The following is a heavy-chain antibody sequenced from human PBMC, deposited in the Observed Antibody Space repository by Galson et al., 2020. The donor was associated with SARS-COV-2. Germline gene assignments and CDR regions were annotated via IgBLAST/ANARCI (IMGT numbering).Heavy chain of an antibody. Sequence: ASVKVSCKASGYTFTSYGISWVRQAPGQGLEWMGWISAYNGNTNYAQKLQGRVTMTTDTSTSTAYMELRSLRSDDTAVYYCASGYGSGSYRVYYYYGMDVWGQGTTVTVSS. CDR3: ASGYGSGSYRVYYYYGMDV. J-gene: IGHJ6*02. D-gene: IGHD3-10*01. CDR2: ISAYNGNT. CDR1: GYTFTSYG. V-gene: IGHV1-18*04.